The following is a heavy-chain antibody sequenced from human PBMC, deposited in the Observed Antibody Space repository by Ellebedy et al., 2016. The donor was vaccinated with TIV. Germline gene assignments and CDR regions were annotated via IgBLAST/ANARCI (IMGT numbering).Heavy chain of an antibody. V-gene: IGHV4-34*01. CDR1: GGSFSGYY. CDR3: ARAEYSYGSAFDI. CDR2: INHSGST. D-gene: IGHD5-18*01. J-gene: IGHJ3*02. Sequence: SETLSLXXAVYGGSFSGYYWSWIRQHPGKGLEWIGEINHSGSTNYNPSLKSRVTISVDTSKNQFSLKLSSVTAADTAMYYCARAEYSYGSAFDIWGQGTMVTVSS.